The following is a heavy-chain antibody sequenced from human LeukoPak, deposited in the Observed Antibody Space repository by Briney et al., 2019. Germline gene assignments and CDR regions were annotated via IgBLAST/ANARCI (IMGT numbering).Heavy chain of an antibody. D-gene: IGHD7-27*01. CDR3: ARGETGDFDY. CDR1: GGTFSSYA. V-gene: IGHV1-8*02. CDR2: MNPNSGNT. Sequence: GASVKVSCKASGGTFSSYAINWVRQATGQGLEWMGWMNPNSGNTGYAQKFQGRVTMTRNTSISTAYMELSSLRSEDTAVYYCARGETGDFDYWGQGTLVTVSS. J-gene: IGHJ4*02.